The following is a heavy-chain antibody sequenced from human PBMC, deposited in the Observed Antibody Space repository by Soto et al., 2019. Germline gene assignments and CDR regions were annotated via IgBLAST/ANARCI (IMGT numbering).Heavy chain of an antibody. J-gene: IGHJ5*02. CDR1: GGSISSNNW. CDR2: IYHTGRT. D-gene: IGHD6-13*01. V-gene: IGHV4-4*02. Sequence: PSETLSLTCAVSGGSISSNNWWSWVRQPPGKGLEWIGDIYHTGRTSYNPSLMSRVTMSVDTSKNQFSLKVTSVSAADTAVYYCARVEVPESSSWHPFDPWGQGTLVTVSS. CDR3: ARVEVPESSSWHPFDP.